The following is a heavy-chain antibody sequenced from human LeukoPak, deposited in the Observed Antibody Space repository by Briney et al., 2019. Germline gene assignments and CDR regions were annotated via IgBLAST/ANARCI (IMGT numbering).Heavy chain of an antibody. CDR1: GFTFSSSR. Sequence: GSLRLSCEVSGFTFSSSRMNWVRQAPGKGLERVSYISSRGTTKHYADSVKGRFTISRDNAKNSLYLQMNSLRAEDTAVYYRARDGGAAASPIDYWGQGTLVTVSS. J-gene: IGHJ4*02. V-gene: IGHV3-48*04. CDR3: ARDGGAAASPIDY. CDR2: ISSRGTTK. D-gene: IGHD6-13*01.